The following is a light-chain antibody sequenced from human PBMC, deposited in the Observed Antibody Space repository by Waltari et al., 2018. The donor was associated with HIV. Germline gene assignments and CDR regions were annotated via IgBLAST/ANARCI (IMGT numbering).Light chain of an antibody. CDR3: CSYAGDPWV. J-gene: IGLJ3*02. CDR1: SSDVGGYSF. CDR2: DVT. V-gene: IGLV2-11*01. Sequence: QSALTQPRSVSGSPGQSVTISCTGTSSDVGGYSFVSWYQQHPNKAPKRMIYDVTKRPSGVPERFSGSKSGNTASLTISGLQAEDEADYYCCSYAGDPWVFGGGTKLTVL.